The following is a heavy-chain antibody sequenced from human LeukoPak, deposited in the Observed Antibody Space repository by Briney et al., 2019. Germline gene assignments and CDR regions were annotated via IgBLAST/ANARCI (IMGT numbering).Heavy chain of an antibody. CDR3: ARGTGRLWSRRFDY. Sequence: KSAETLSLTCTVSGGPISNYDWSWIRQPAGKGLEWIGRIYTSGSTNYNPSLKSRVNISLDKSQNQFSLKLRSVTAADTGVYYWARGTGRLWSRRFDYWGQGTLVTVS. CDR1: GGPISNYD. J-gene: IGHJ4*02. D-gene: IGHD3-10*01. V-gene: IGHV4-4*07. CDR2: IYTSGST.